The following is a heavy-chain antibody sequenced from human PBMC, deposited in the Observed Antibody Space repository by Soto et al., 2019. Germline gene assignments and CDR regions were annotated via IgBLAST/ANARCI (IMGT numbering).Heavy chain of an antibody. Sequence: EVQLVESGGGLVQPGGSLRLSCAASGFTFSSYEMNWVRQAPGKGLEWVSYISYSGSTLYYADSVKGRFTISRDNAKDSLYLQMNSLRAEDSAVYYCARGLRNYYDRSGLHYWGQGALVTVSS. J-gene: IGHJ4*02. CDR2: ISYSGSTL. V-gene: IGHV3-48*03. CDR3: ARGLRNYYDRSGLHY. CDR1: GFTFSSYE. D-gene: IGHD3-22*01.